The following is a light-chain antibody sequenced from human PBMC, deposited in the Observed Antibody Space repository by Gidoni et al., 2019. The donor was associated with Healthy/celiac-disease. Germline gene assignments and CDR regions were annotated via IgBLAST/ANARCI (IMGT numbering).Light chain of an antibody. V-gene: IGLV2-14*01. CDR1: SNDVGGYNY. Sequence: QSALTQPASVSSPPGQSITTSCTGTSNDVGGYNYVSWYQQHPGKAPKRMIYEASHRPSGVSNRFSGSKSGNTASLTISGLQAEDEADYFCSSYTSSRHWVFGGGTKLPVL. CDR2: EAS. J-gene: IGLJ3*02. CDR3: SSYTSSRHWV.